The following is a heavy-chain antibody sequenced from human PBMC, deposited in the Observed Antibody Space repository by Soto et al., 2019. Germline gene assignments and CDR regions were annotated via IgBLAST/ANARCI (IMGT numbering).Heavy chain of an antibody. CDR3: AKDGSEAAAAPDYMDV. CDR1: GFTFSSYA. J-gene: IGHJ6*03. CDR2: ISGSGGST. D-gene: IGHD6-13*01. Sequence: HPGGSLRLSCAASGFTFSSYAMSWVRQAPGKGLEWVSAISGSGGSTYYADSVKGRFTISRDNSKNTLYLQMNSLRAEDTAVYYCAKDGSEAAAAPDYMDVWGKGTTVTVSS. V-gene: IGHV3-23*01.